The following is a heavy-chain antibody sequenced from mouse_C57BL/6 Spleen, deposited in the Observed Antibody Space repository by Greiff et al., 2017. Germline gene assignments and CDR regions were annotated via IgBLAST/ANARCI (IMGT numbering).Heavy chain of an antibody. CDR2: IWSDGST. D-gene: IGHD2-4*01. V-gene: IGHV2-6-1*01. J-gene: IGHJ3*01. CDR1: GFSLTSYG. CDR3: ARHGEYDYWFAY. Sequence: VKLMESGPGLVAPSQSLSITCTVSGFSLTSYGVHWVRQPPGKGLEWLVVIWSDGSTTYNSALKSRLSISKDNSKSQVFLKMNSLQTDDTAMYYCARHGEYDYWFAYWGQGTLVTVSA.